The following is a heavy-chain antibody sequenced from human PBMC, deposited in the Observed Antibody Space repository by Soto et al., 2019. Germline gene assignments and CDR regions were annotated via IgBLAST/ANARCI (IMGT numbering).Heavy chain of an antibody. Sequence: EVQLMESGGGLVQPGGPLGFSSEASGSPFIRETWSWFRQAPGKGLEHITAISKNGDSTFYADSVKGRFTISRDNSKNTLYLQMGSLRAEDMAVYYCATKEGFAYWGQGTLVTVSS. V-gene: IGHV3-64*07. CDR1: GSPFIRET. CDR3: ATKEGFAY. CDR2: ISKNGDST. J-gene: IGHJ4*02.